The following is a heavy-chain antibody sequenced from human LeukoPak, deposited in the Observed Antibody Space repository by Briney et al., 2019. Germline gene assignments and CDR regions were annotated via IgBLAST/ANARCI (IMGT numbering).Heavy chain of an antibody. D-gene: IGHD3-22*01. CDR2: IYTSGST. J-gene: IGHJ5*02. V-gene: IGHV4-4*07. CDR3: ARDSYNYDSSGYFRFDP. CDR1: GGSISSYY. Sequence: SETLSLTCTVSGGSISSYYWSWIRQPAGKGLEWIGRIYTSGSTNYNPSLKSRVTMSVDMSKNQFSLKLSSVTAADTAVYYCARDSYNYDSSGYFRFDPWGQGTLVTVSS.